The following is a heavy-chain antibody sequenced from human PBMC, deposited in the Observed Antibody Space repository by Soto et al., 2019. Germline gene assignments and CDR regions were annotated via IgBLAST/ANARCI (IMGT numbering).Heavy chain of an antibody. CDR3: ARTRYCSSASCFTYYYYYMDV. D-gene: IGHD2-2*02. CDR2: ISSSSSYI. V-gene: IGHV3-21*01. Sequence: VQLVESGGGLVKPGGSLRLSCAASGFTFSSYSMNWVRQAPGKGLEWVSSISSSSSYIYYADSVKGRFTISRDNAKNSLYLQMNSLRAEDTAVYYCARTRYCSSASCFTYYYYYMDVWGKGTTVTVSS. CDR1: GFTFSSYS. J-gene: IGHJ6*03.